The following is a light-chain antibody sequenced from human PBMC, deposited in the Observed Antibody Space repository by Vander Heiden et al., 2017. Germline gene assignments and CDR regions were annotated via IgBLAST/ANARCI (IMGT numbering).Light chain of an antibody. CDR1: QGISSY. V-gene: IGKV1-8*01. J-gene: IGKJ2*01. CDR3: QQYDSYPRYT. CDR2: AAS. Sequence: AIRMTQSPSSLSASTGDRVTITCRASQGISSYLAWYQQKPGKAPKLLIYAASTLQSGVPSRFSGSGSGTDFTLTISCLQSEDFATYYCQQYDSYPRYTFGQGTKLEIK.